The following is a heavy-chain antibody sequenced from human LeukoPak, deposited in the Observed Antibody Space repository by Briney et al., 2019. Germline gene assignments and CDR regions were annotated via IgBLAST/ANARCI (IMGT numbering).Heavy chain of an antibody. V-gene: IGHV3-23*01. D-gene: IGHD2-2*01. J-gene: IGHJ4*02. Sequence: GGSLRLSCAASGFTFSNYNMSWVRQAPGKGLEWVSDISGNSGYTYYAGSVKGRFTISRDNSKNTLYLQMNSLRADDTAVCYCAKDSPGCSSTSCYFHYWGQGSLVTVSS. CDR3: AKDSPGCSSTSCYFHY. CDR2: ISGNSGYT. CDR1: GFTFSNYN.